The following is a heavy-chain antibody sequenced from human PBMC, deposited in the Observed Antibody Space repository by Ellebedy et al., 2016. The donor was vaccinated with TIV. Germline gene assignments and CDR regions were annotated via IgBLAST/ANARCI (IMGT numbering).Heavy chain of an antibody. V-gene: IGHV3-30*18. J-gene: IGHJ4*02. Sequence: GGSLRLXCEVSGLTFSGYWMHWVRQAPGKGLEWVAVISNDGSSKYYGDSVKGRFTISRDNAKNTLYLQMNNLRPEDTAVYYCAKSSYPYYFDYWGQGTLVTVSS. CDR1: GLTFSGYW. CDR3: AKSSYPYYFDY. CDR2: ISNDGSSK.